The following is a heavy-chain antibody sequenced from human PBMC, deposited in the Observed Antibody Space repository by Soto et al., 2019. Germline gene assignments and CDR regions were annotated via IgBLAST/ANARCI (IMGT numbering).Heavy chain of an antibody. D-gene: IGHD2-15*01. CDR1: GASVSSGGYF. Sequence: PSETLSLTCTVSGASVSSGGYFWSWIRQPPGKGLEWIGFILYDGAAKYNPSLESRVTVSVDTSKNQFLLRLSSVTAADTAAYYCARTRNGGSWAAWFWGQGTQVTVS. CDR3: ARTRNGGSWAAWF. J-gene: IGHJ4*02. V-gene: IGHV4-61*08. CDR2: ILYDGAA.